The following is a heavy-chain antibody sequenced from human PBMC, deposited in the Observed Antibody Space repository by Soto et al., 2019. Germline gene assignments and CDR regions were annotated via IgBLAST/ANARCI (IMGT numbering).Heavy chain of an antibody. V-gene: IGHV1-69*12. CDR1: GATFSTYA. CDR2: IIPLFDTP. J-gene: IGHJ4*02. D-gene: IGHD6-6*01. CDR3: ASLAGYSIS. Sequence: QVHLVQSGAEVKKPGSSVKVSCKTSGATFSTYAISWVRQVPGQGLEWMGGIIPLFDTPNYAQRFQGRVTITADESTSTAYMNLSSLTSEDTAVYYCASLAGYSISWDQGTLVTVSS.